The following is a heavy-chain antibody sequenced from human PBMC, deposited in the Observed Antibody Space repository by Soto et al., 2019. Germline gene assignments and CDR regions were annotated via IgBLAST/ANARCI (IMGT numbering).Heavy chain of an antibody. CDR3: TRHHPHHYDSSGYFDY. D-gene: IGHD3-22*01. CDR1: GGSISSSSYY. Sequence: SETLSLTCTVSGGSISSSSYYWGWIRQPPGKGLVWIGSIYDSGSTYYNPSHKSRDTISVDTSKNQFSLKLSSVTAADTAVYYCTRHHPHHYDSSGYFDYRGRGSLVTVSS. CDR2: IYDSGST. J-gene: IGHJ4*02. V-gene: IGHV4-39*01.